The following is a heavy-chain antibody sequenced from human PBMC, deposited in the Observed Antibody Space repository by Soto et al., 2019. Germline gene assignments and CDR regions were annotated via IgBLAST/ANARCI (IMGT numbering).Heavy chain of an antibody. J-gene: IGHJ4*02. V-gene: IGHV3-48*03. D-gene: IGHD3-10*01. Sequence: EVQLVESGGGLVQPGGSLRLSCAASGFTFSRFALHWVRQAPGKGLEWISYISSSGSTAYYASSVEGRFTISRDNANNSVYLQLDSLSAEDTALYYCTRAAWFPYLSFYWGQGALVTVSS. CDR1: GFTFSRFA. CDR2: ISSSGSTA. CDR3: TRAAWFPYLSFY.